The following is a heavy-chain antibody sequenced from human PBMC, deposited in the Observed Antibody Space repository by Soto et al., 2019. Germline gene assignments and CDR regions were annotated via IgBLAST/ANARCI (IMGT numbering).Heavy chain of an antibody. CDR2: IRSKAYGGTT. CDR3: TSRDTAMVFSPSLGAFDI. D-gene: IGHD5-18*01. J-gene: IGHJ3*02. CDR1: GFTFGDYA. Sequence: GGSLRLSCTASGFTFGDYAMSWFRQAPGKGLEWVGFIRSKAYGGTTEYAASVKGRFTISRDDSKSIAYLQMNSLKTEDTAVYYCTSRDTAMVFSPSLGAFDIWGQGTMVTVSS. V-gene: IGHV3-49*03.